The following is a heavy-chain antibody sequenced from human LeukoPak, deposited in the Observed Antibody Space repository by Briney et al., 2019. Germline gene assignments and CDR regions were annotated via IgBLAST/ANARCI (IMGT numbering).Heavy chain of an antibody. CDR3: ARDRDNSGWNDF. V-gene: IGHV4-61*01. CDR1: GGSIRSSYYY. CDR2: IYYRGST. D-gene: IGHD6-19*01. J-gene: IGHJ4*02. Sequence: SETLSLTCTVSGGSIRSSYYYWSWIRQPPGKGLEWIGYIYYRGSTNYNPSLKSRVTISVDTSKNQFSLKLSSVTAADTAVYYCARDRDNSGWNDFWGQGTLVTVSS.